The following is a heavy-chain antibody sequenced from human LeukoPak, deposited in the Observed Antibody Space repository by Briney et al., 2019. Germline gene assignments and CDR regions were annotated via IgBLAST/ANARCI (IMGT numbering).Heavy chain of an antibody. D-gene: IGHD5-18*01. J-gene: IGHJ4*02. CDR3: AREYSYGFDY. Sequence: RSSETLSLTCTVSDDSITMYYRTWIRHPPGKGLEWIGYIYYSGSTNYNPSLKSRVTISVDTSKNQFSLKLSSVTAADTAVYYCAREYSYGFDYWGQGALVTVSS. V-gene: IGHV4-59*01. CDR2: IYYSGST. CDR1: DDSITMYY.